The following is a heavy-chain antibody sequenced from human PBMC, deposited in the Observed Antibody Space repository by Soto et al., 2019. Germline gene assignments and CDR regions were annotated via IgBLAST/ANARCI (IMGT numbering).Heavy chain of an antibody. CDR1: GYTFTNYG. CDR2: ISAYTDNP. Sequence: QVQLVQSGGEVKKPGASVKVSCKASGYTFTNYGVTWVRQAPGQGLEWMGWISAYTDNPNYAQKFQGRVTMTIDTSTTTAYIALRSLTSDDTAVYYCARVIPGAEAWFGTWGQGTLVTVAS. J-gene: IGHJ5*02. D-gene: IGHD2-2*01. CDR3: ARVIPGAEAWFGT. V-gene: IGHV1-18*01.